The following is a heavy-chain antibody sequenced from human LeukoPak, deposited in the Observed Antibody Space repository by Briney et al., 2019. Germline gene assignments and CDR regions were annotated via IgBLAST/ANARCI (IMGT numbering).Heavy chain of an antibody. CDR1: GGSISSYF. D-gene: IGHD3-10*01. Sequence: SETLSLSCTVSGGSISSYFWSWIRQPAGKGLEWIGRIYNSGNTRYNPSLKSRVTMSVDTSKNQFSPKLSSVIAADTAVYYCARDRFGWLDPWGQGTLVTVSS. J-gene: IGHJ5*02. V-gene: IGHV4-4*07. CDR2: IYNSGNT. CDR3: ARDRFGWLDP.